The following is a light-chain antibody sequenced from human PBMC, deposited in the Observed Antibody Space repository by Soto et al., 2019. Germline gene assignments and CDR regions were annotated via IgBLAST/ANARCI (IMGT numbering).Light chain of an antibody. V-gene: IGKV3-20*01. J-gene: IGKJ1*01. Sequence: EIVLTQSPGTLSLSPGERATLSCRASQSVSSSYLAWNQQKPGQAPRLLIYGASSRATGIPDRFSGSGSGTDFPLTISRREPEDFAVYYCQHYGSSTWTFGKGTRV. CDR3: QHYGSSTWT. CDR2: GAS. CDR1: QSVSSSY.